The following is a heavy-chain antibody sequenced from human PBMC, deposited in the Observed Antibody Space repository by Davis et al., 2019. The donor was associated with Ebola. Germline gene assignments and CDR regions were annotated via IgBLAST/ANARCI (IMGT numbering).Heavy chain of an antibody. Sequence: AASVKVSCKASGGTFSSYAINWVRQAPGQGLEWMGWISAYNGNTNYAQKFQGRVTMTRDTSTSTVYMELSSLRSEDTAVYYCARRTSSGWYGMDVWGQGITVTVSS. J-gene: IGHJ6*02. CDR1: GGTFSSYA. CDR3: ARRTSSGWYGMDV. V-gene: IGHV1-18*01. D-gene: IGHD6-19*01. CDR2: ISAYNGNT.